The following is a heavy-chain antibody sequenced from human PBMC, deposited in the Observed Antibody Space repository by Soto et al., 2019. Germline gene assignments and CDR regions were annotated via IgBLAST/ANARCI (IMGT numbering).Heavy chain of an antibody. V-gene: IGHV1-3*01. CDR2: INAGNGNT. D-gene: IGHD6-13*01. CDR3: ARGDGSSWHGLLYYYGMDV. J-gene: IGHJ6*02. Sequence: ASVKVSCKASGYTFTSYAMHWVRQAPGQRLEWMGWINAGNGNTKYSQKFQGRVTITRDTSASTAYMELSSLRSEDTAVYYCARGDGSSWHGLLYYYGMDVWGQGTTVTVSS. CDR1: GYTFTSYA.